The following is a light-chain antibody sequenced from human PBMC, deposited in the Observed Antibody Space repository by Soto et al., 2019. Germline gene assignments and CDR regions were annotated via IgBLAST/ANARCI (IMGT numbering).Light chain of an antibody. V-gene: IGKV1-33*01. Sequence: DIQMTQSPSSLSASVGDRVTFTCQASQDISNYLNWYQQKPGKAPKLLIYDASNLETGVPSRFSGSGSGTDFTFTISSLQPEDIATYYCQQYDNLPVYTFGQGTKLEIK. CDR1: QDISNY. J-gene: IGKJ2*01. CDR3: QQYDNLPVYT. CDR2: DAS.